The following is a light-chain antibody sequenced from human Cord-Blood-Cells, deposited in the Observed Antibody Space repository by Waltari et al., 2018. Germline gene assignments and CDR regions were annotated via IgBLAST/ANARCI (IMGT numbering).Light chain of an antibody. CDR1: SSDVGGYNY. CDR2: EVS. J-gene: IGLJ1*01. CDR3: SSYTSSSTRV. Sequence: QSALTQPASVSGSPGQSITISCPGTSSDVGGYNYVSWYQQHPGKAPKLMIYEVSNRPSGVSNRFSGSKSGNTASLTISGLQAEDEADYYCSSYTSSSTRVLGTGTKVTVL. V-gene: IGLV2-14*01.